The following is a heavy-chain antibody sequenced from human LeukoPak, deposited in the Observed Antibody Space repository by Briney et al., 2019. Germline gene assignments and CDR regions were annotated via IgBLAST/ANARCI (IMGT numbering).Heavy chain of an antibody. V-gene: IGHV1-2*02. Sequence: ASVKVSCKASGYTFTGYYMHWVRQAPGQGPEWMGWINPNSGGTNYAQKFQGRVTITADESTSTAYMELSSLRSEDTAVYYCAREGTKGLSRADAFDIWGQGTMVTVS. CDR2: INPNSGGT. CDR1: GYTFTGYY. D-gene: IGHD4/OR15-4a*01. J-gene: IGHJ3*02. CDR3: AREGTKGLSRADAFDI.